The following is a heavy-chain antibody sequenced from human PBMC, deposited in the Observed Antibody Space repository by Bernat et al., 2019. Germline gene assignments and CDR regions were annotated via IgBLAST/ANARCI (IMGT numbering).Heavy chain of an antibody. CDR1: GFTFSSYW. J-gene: IGHJ4*02. Sequence: EVQLVESGGGLVQPGGSLRLSCAASGFTFSSYWMHWVRQAPGKGLVWVSRINSDGSSTSYADSVKGRFTISRDNSKNTLYLQMNSLRAEDTAVYYCARDAVNYYGSNVRGYFDYWGQGTLVTVSS. CDR2: INSDGSST. CDR3: ARDAVNYYGSNVRGYFDY. D-gene: IGHD3-10*01. V-gene: IGHV3-74*01.